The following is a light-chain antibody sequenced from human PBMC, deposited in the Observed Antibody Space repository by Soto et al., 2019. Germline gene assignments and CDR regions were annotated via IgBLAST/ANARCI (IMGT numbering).Light chain of an antibody. CDR1: QSISRN. CDR3: LQYDDWHRT. Sequence: EIVMTQSPATLSVSPGERATLSCRASQSISRNLAWYQQKPGQTPRLVIYGASNRATGVPARFSGSGSGTDFTLTISSLQSEDFAVYYCLQYDDWHRTFGQGTKVDIK. V-gene: IGKV3-15*01. J-gene: IGKJ1*01. CDR2: GAS.